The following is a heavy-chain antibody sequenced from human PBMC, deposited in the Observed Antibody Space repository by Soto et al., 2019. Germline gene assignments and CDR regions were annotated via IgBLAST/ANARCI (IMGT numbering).Heavy chain of an antibody. V-gene: IGHV4-34*01. J-gene: IGHJ6*02. CDR3: ARERRRDNYHTSGYRFNKRESYSMDV. CDR1: GVRFRGYY. D-gene: IGHD3-22*01. CDR2: INKSGRT. Sequence: ETLSLTCAVYGVRFRGYYWNWIRQPPGKGLEWIGEINKSGRTTYTPSLKSRITISEYTSNNQFSLKFSSVTAEDTDVYYCARERRRDNYHTSGYRFNKRESYSMDVWGQVTTVTVYS.